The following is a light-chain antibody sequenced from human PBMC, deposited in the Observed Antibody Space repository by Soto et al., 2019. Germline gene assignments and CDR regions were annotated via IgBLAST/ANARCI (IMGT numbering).Light chain of an antibody. CDR1: SSDVGGYNY. V-gene: IGLV2-14*03. Sequence: QSALTQPASISGSPGQSITISRTGTSSDVGGYNYVSWYQQYPGKAPKLMIYDVDNRPSGVSNRFSGSKSGKTASLTISGLQAEDEADYYCSSYTSSSTVIFGGGTKVTVL. J-gene: IGLJ2*01. CDR2: DVD. CDR3: SSYTSSSTVI.